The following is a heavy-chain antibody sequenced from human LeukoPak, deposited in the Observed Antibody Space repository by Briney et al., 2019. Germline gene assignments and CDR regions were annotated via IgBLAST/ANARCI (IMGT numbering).Heavy chain of an antibody. V-gene: IGHV5-51*01. CDR2: IYPGDSDT. J-gene: IGHJ4*02. CDR1: GYSFTSYW. D-gene: IGHD6-13*01. CDR3: ARISPIAAAGFFFDY. Sequence: GESLQISCKGSGYSFTSYWIGWVRPLPGKGLEWMGIIYPGDSDTRYSPSFQGQVTISADKSISTAYLQWSSLKASDTAMYYCARISPIAAAGFFFDYWGQGTLVTVSS.